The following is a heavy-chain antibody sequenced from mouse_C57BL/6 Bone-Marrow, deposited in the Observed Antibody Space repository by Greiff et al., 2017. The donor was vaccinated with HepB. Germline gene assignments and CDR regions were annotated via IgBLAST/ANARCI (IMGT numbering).Heavy chain of an antibody. D-gene: IGHD2-2*01. V-gene: IGHV1-58*01. J-gene: IGHJ1*03. CDR3: APRYYGYDEYFDV. Sequence: EVQLQQSGAELVRPGSSVKMSCKTSGYTFTSYGINWVKQRPGQGLEWIGYIYIGNGYTEYNEMFKGKATLTSDTTSSTSYMQLSSLTSEDSAIYFCAPRYYGYDEYFDVWGTGTTVTVSS. CDR1: GYTFTSYG. CDR2: IYIGNGYT.